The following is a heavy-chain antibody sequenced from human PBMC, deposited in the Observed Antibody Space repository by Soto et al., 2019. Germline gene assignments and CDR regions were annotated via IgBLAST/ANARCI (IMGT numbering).Heavy chain of an antibody. J-gene: IGHJ4*02. D-gene: IGHD3-9*01. CDR2: ISGSGGST. CDR3: AGGDYDILTGYSSVGLDY. CDR1: GFTFSSYA. V-gene: IGHV3-23*01. Sequence: GGSLRLSCAASGFTFSSYAMSWVRQAPVKGLEWVSAISGSGGSTYYADSVKGRFTISRDNSKNTLYLQMNSLRAEDTAVYYCAGGDYDILTGYSSVGLDYWGQGTLVTVSS.